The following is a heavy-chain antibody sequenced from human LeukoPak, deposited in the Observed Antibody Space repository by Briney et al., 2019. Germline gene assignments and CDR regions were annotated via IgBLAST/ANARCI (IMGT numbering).Heavy chain of an antibody. J-gene: IGHJ6*02. V-gene: IGHV3-21*01. Sequence: GRSLRLSCAASGXTLSTSYMTWVRQAPGKGLEWISAIWSSGTTLYSAVSVKRRFTISRDNAENSLYLQMNGLRDEDTAVYYGARDPEGDGYYGMDVWGQGTTVTVSS. CDR2: IWSSGTTL. CDR3: ARDPEGDGYYGMDV. CDR1: GXTLSTSY. D-gene: IGHD3-10*01.